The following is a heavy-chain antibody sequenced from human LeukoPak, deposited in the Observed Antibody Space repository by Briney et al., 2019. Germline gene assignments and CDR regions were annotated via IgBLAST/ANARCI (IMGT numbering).Heavy chain of an antibody. CDR3: TTSGALLYYYCMDV. D-gene: IGHD1-26*01. V-gene: IGHV3-15*01. CDR2: IKSKTDGGTT. J-gene: IGHJ6*03. CDR1: GFTFSNAW. Sequence: GGSLRLSCAASGFTFSNAWMSWVRQAPGKGLEWVGRIKSKTDGGTTDYAAPVKGRFTISRDDSKNTLYLQMNSLKTEDTAVYYCTTSGALLYYYCMDVWGKGTTVTVSS.